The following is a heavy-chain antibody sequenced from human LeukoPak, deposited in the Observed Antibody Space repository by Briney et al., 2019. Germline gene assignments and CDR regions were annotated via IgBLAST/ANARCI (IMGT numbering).Heavy chain of an antibody. CDR2: IYSGGST. V-gene: IGHV3-53*01. Sequence: PGGSLRLSCAASGFTVSSNYMSWVRQAPGKGLEWVSVIYSGGSTYYADSVKGRFTISRDNSKNTLYLRMNSLRAEDTAVYYCARVTYYYDSSGFDAFDIWGQGTMVTVSS. CDR1: GFTVSSNY. D-gene: IGHD3-22*01. CDR3: ARVTYYYDSSGFDAFDI. J-gene: IGHJ3*02.